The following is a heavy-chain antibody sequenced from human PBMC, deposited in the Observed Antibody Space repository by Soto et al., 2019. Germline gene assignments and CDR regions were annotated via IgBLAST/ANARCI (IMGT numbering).Heavy chain of an antibody. J-gene: IGHJ4*02. V-gene: IGHV1-69*06. CDR1: GDTFGRNA. D-gene: IGHD2-21*01. CDR2: IIPMFPTT. CDR3: TRDGDSADYGY. Sequence: QVQLVQSGAEVKRPGSSVKVSCKASGDTFGRNAIHWVRQAPGQGLEWMGGIIPMFPTTNYAQKFKGGLTIYADKSTGTAYMEMTSLRSEDTAVYYCTRDGDSADYGYWGQGTLVTVSS.